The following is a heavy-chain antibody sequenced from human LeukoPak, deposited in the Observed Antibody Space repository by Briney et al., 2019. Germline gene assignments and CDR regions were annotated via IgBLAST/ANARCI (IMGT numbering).Heavy chain of an antibody. Sequence: PSETLSLTCTVSGGSISSYYWSWIRQPPGKGLEWIGYIYYSGSTNYNPSLKSRVTISVDTSKNQFSLKLSSVTAADTAVHYCARGVWGCSGGSCYGAAFDIWGQGTMVTVSS. D-gene: IGHD2-15*01. CDR2: IYYSGST. J-gene: IGHJ3*02. V-gene: IGHV4-59*01. CDR1: GGSISSYY. CDR3: ARGVWGCSGGSCYGAAFDI.